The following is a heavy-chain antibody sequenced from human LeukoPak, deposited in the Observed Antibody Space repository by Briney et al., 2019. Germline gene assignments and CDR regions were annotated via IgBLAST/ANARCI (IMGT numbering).Heavy chain of an antibody. J-gene: IGHJ4*02. V-gene: IGHV3-30-3*01. CDR3: ARAQYYYDSSGYYFDY. D-gene: IGHD3-22*01. Sequence: GGSLRLSCAASGFTFSSYAMHWVRQAPGKGLEWVAVISYDGSNKYYADSVKGRFTISRDNPKNTLYLQMNSLRAEDTAVYYCARAQYYYDSSGYYFDYWGQGTLVTVSS. CDR1: GFTFSSYA. CDR2: ISYDGSNK.